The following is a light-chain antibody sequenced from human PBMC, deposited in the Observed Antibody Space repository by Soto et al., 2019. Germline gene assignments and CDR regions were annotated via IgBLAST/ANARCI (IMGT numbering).Light chain of an antibody. J-gene: IGLJ3*02. Sequence: QSVLTQPASVSGSPGQSISISCTGISSDVGGYNYVSWYQQHPGKAPKLMIYEVSNRPSGVSNRFSGSKSGNTASLTISGLQAEDEADYYCSSYTSSSTGVFGGGTKVTVL. CDR3: SSYTSSSTGV. V-gene: IGLV2-14*01. CDR1: SSDVGGYNY. CDR2: EVS.